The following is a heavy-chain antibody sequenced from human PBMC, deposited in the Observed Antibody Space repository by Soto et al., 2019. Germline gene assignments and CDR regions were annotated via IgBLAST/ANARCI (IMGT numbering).Heavy chain of an antibody. Sequence: ASVKVSCKASGYTFSSYGITWVRQAPGQGLEWMGWISAYNGNTNYAQNLQGRVTMTTDTSTSTADMELRSLRSDDTAVYYCARGTLGTSGYVSSGMDVWGQGTTVTVSS. CDR3: ARGTLGTSGYVSSGMDV. J-gene: IGHJ6*02. D-gene: IGHD3-22*01. CDR2: ISAYNGNT. CDR1: GYTFSSYG. V-gene: IGHV1-18*01.